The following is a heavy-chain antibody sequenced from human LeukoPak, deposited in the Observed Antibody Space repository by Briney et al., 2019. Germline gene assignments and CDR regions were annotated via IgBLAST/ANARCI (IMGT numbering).Heavy chain of an antibody. CDR1: GFTFSNYA. Sequence: QAGGSLRLSCAASGFTFSNYAMHWVRQAPGKGLEWVAVIVYDGINKYYADSVKGRFTISRDNSKNTLYLQMNSLRVEDTAVYYCVRENSALDYWGQGTLVTVSS. J-gene: IGHJ4*02. V-gene: IGHV3-30*04. CDR2: IVYDGINK. CDR3: VRENSALDY. D-gene: IGHD4-11*01.